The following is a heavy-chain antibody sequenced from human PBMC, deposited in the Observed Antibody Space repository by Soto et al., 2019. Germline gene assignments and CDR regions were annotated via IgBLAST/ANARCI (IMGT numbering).Heavy chain of an antibody. Sequence: GGSLRLSCAASGFTFSSYGMHWVRQAPVNGLEFVAVIWYYLSNKYYADSVKGRFTISRYNSKNTLYLQMNSLRAYYTALYYCARDADATGNSAFDYWGQGTLVTVSS. CDR1: GFTFSSYG. V-gene: IGHV3-33*01. CDR3: ARDADATGNSAFDY. CDR2: IWYYLSNK. D-gene: IGHD3-9*01. J-gene: IGHJ4*02.